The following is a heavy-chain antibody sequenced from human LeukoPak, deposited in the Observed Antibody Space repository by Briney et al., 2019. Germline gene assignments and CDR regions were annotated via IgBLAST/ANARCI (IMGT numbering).Heavy chain of an antibody. CDR1: GGSISSYY. CDR3: ARQTGDYYDSSGYYSWSYFDY. CDR2: IYYSGST. J-gene: IGHJ4*02. Sequence: PSETLSLTCTVSGGSISSYYWSWIRQPPGKGLEWIGYIYYSGSTNYNPSLKSRVTISVDTSKNQFSLKLSSVTAADTAVYYCARQTGDYYDSSGYYSWSYFDYWGQGTLVTVSS. D-gene: IGHD3-22*01. V-gene: IGHV4-59*08.